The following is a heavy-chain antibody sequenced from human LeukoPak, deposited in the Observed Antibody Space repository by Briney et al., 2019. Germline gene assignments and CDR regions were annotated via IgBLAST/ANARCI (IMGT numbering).Heavy chain of an antibody. D-gene: IGHD3-10*02. CDR2: ISGSGDST. Sequence: PGGSLRLSCAVSGFTFSSYAMNWVRQAPGKGLEWVSAISGSGDSTYYADSVKGRFTISRDNSKNTLYLQMNSLRAEDTAVYYCAKARTDMFSLSWFDYWGQGTLVTVSS. CDR3: AKARTDMFSLSWFDY. J-gene: IGHJ4*02. CDR1: GFTFSSYA. V-gene: IGHV3-23*01.